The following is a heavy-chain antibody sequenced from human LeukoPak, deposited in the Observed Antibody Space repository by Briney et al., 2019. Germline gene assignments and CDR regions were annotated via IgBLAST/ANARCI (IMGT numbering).Heavy chain of an antibody. CDR1: GFTFSNYN. CDR2: ITGRSSFL. Sequence: PGGSPRLSCATSGFTFSNYNMNWVRQAPVKGLEWVSSITGRSSFLFYADSVKGRFTISRDNAKNSLYLQMNSLRAEDTAVYYCARDGSSYGFFDYWGQGILVTVSS. D-gene: IGHD5-18*01. V-gene: IGHV3-21*01. J-gene: IGHJ4*02. CDR3: ARDGSSYGFFDY.